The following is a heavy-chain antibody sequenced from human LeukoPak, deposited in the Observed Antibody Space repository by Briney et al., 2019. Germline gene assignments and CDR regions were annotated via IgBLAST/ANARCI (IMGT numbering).Heavy chain of an antibody. V-gene: IGHV4-59*08. Sequence: PSETLSLTCTVSGGSIRSYYWSWIRQPPGKGLDWIGYIYYTGSTKYNPSLKSRAPISVDTSKNQFSLKLSSVTAADTAVYYCASGSYYFDYWGQGTLVTVSS. CDR1: GGSIRSYY. J-gene: IGHJ4*02. CDR3: ASGSYYFDY. D-gene: IGHD1-26*01. CDR2: IYYTGST.